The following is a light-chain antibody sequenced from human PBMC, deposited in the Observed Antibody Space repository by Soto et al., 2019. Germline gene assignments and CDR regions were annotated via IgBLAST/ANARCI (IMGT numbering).Light chain of an antibody. CDR1: SSDVGGYNY. J-gene: IGLJ1*01. V-gene: IGLV2-14*01. Sequence: ALAQPASVSGSPGQSITISCTGTSSDVGGYNYVSWYQQYPGKAPKLMIYEVSNRPSGVSNRFSGSKSGNTASLTISGLQAEDEADYYCTSYIRSSTLDYVFGTGTKVTVL. CDR2: EVS. CDR3: TSYIRSSTLDYV.